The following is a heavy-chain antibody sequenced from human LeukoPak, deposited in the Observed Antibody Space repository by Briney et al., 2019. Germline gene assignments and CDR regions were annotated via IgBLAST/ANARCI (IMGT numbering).Heavy chain of an antibody. CDR3: ARGSSGSRMDHWIDS. D-gene: IGHD3/OR15-3a*01. V-gene: IGHV3-53*01. CDR2: IYSGGNT. J-gene: IGHJ5*01. CDR1: GFTVSSNS. Sequence: PGGSLRLSCTVSGFTVSSNSWSWVRQAPGKGLEWVSFIYSGGNTHYSDSVKGRFTISRDSSKNTVYLQMNSLKIEDTAMYFCARGSSGSRMDHWIDSWGQGTLVPVSS.